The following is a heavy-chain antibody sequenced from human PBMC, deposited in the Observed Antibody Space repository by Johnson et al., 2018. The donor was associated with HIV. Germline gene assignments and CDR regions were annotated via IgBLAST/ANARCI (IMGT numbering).Heavy chain of an antibody. D-gene: IGHD1-26*01. CDR3: AKGGYSGSYFGFDI. CDR1: GFTFDDYA. J-gene: IGHJ3*02. CDR2: IRWDGGST. Sequence: VQLVESGGVVVQPGGSLRLSCAASGFTFDDYAMHWVRQPPGKGLEWVTLIRWDGGSTYYGDSVKGRFTISRDNSKNSLYLQMNSLRAEDTALYYFAKGGYSGSYFGFDIWGQGTLVTVS. V-gene: IGHV3-43D*03.